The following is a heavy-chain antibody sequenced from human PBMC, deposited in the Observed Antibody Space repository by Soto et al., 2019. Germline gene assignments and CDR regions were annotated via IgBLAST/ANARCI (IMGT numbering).Heavy chain of an antibody. J-gene: IGHJ6*02. V-gene: IGHV1-69*12. Sequence: QVQLVQSGAEVKKPGSSVKVSCKASGGTFSSYAISWVRQAPGQGLEWMGGITPIFGTANYAQKFKGGVTITADECTSTDYMELSRLRSEDTAVYYCDRHVPAAGYCYVMDVWGQVTTGSVAS. D-gene: IGHD2-2*01. CDR3: DRHVPAAGYCYVMDV. CDR2: ITPIFGTA. CDR1: GGTFSSYA.